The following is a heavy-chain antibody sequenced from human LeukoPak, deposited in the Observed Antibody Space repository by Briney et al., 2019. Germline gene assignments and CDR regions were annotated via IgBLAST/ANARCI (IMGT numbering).Heavy chain of an antibody. CDR1: GYTFTDYY. CDR3: ARGHLAGTRVFDY. D-gene: IGHD1-1*01. V-gene: IGHV1-18*04. Sequence: ASVKVSCKASGYTFTDYYVNWLRQVPGQGLEWMGWISAYNGNTNYAQKLQGRVTMTTDTSTSTAYMELRSLRSDDTAVYYCARGHLAGTRVFDYWGQGTLVTVSS. CDR2: ISAYNGNT. J-gene: IGHJ4*02.